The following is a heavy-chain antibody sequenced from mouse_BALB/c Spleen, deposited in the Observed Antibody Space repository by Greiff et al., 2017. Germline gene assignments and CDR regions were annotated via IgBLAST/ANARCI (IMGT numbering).Heavy chain of an antibody. CDR1: GYAFSSYW. J-gene: IGHJ4*01. D-gene: IGHD1-2*01. CDR3: ARPTATGAMDY. Sequence: VQLQQSGAELVRPGSSVKISCKASGYAFSSYWMNWVKQRPGQGLEWIGQIYPGDGDTNYNGKFKGKATLTADKSSSTAYMQLSSLTSEDSAVYFCARPTATGAMDYWGQGTSVTVSS. CDR2: IYPGDGDT. V-gene: IGHV1-80*01.